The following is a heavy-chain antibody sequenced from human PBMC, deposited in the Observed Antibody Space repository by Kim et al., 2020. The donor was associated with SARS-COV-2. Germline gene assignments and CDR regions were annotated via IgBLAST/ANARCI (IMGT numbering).Heavy chain of an antibody. J-gene: IGHJ2*01. CDR2: IYYSGGS. CDR3: ATQSERAYWYLDV. V-gene: IGHV4-59*01. CDR1: NGSITSYY. Sequence: SETLSLTCTVSNGSITSYYWSWIRQSPGKGLEWIGYIYYSGGSDYNPSLRSRVTMSVDTSKNQFSLILSSVTAADTAVYYCATQSERAYWYLDVWGRGTLVTVSS.